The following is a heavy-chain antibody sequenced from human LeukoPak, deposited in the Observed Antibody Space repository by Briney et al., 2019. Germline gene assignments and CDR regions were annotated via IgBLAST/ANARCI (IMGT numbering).Heavy chain of an antibody. CDR3: ARGAGPIDY. CDR1: GFTFSSYS. V-gene: IGHV3-48*04. J-gene: IGHJ4*02. D-gene: IGHD6-19*01. CDR2: ISSSSSTI. Sequence: PGGSLRLSCAASGFTFSSYSMNWVRQAPGKGLEWVSYISSSSSTIYYADSAKGRFTISRDNAKNSLYLQMNSLRAEDTAVYYCARGAGPIDYWGQGTLVTVSS.